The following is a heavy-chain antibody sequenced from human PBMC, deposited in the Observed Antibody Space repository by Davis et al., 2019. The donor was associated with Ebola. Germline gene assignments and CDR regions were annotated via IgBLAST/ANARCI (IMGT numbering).Heavy chain of an antibody. Sequence: PGGSLRLSCAAFEFNFNAEYMSWIRQAPGKGLEWVSYISDSGASRQYTDSVKGRFTISRDNARSSLFLQMNSLRAEDTAVYYCAKDLYGDYKDDYWGQGTLVTVSS. D-gene: IGHD4-17*01. CDR1: EFNFNAEY. CDR3: AKDLYGDYKDDY. J-gene: IGHJ4*02. V-gene: IGHV3-11*04. CDR2: ISDSGASR.